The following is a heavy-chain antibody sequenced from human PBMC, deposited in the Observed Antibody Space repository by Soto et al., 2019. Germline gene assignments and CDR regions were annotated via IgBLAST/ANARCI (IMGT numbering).Heavy chain of an antibody. CDR2: ISGSGGAT. V-gene: IGHV3-23*01. CDR1: GFTFSGYV. J-gene: IGHJ4*02. Sequence: PGGSPRISCSACGFTFSGYVMNWVRQDPGKGLEWVSFISGSGGATYYADSVKGRFTISRDNSKNTLYLQMNSLRAEDTAVYYCAKGEYFDYVLSFDSWGQGTLVTVSS. CDR3: AKGEYFDYVLSFDS. D-gene: IGHD3-9*01.